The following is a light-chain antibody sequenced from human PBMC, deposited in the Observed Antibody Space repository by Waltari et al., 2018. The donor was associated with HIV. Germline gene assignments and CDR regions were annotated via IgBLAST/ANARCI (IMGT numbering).Light chain of an antibody. CDR1: ISNLGALHD. CDR2: GDT. J-gene: IGLJ3*02. CDR3: HSYDSSLSGWV. Sequence: QSILTQPPSVSGAPGQSVTLSCTGTISNLGALHDVHSYQHVPGTAPRRLLYGDTNRPSGVPDRFPGSRSGTSASLTITGLRAEDEADYYCHSYDSSLSGWVFGGRTKLTVL. V-gene: IGLV1-40*01.